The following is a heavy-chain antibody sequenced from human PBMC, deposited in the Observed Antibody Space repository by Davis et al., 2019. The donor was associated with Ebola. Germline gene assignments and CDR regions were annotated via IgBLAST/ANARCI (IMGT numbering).Heavy chain of an antibody. CDR1: GYTFTSYD. Sequence: AASVKVSCKASGYTFTSYDINWVRQATGQGLEWMGWMNPNSDNTGYAQKFQGRVTMTRNTSISTAYMELSSLRSEDTAVYYCARGLPQGGFLEWLGEIWGQGTLVTVSS. CDR2: MNPNSDNT. J-gene: IGHJ4*02. D-gene: IGHD3-3*01. CDR3: ARGLPQGGFLEWLGEI. V-gene: IGHV1-8*01.